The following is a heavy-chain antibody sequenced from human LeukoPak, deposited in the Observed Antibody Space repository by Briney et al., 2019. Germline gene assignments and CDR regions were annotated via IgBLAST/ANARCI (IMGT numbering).Heavy chain of an antibody. J-gene: IGHJ5*02. CDR2: INHSGST. D-gene: IGHD3-3*01. CDR3: ARNFWSGYLAFHNWSDP. V-gene: IGHV4-34*01. CDR1: GGSFSGYY. Sequence: SETLSLTCAVYGGSFSGYYRSWIRQPPGKGLEWIGEINHSGSTNYNPSLKSRVTISVDTSKNQFSLKLSSVTAADTAVYYCARNFWSGYLAFHNWSDPWGQGTLVTVSS.